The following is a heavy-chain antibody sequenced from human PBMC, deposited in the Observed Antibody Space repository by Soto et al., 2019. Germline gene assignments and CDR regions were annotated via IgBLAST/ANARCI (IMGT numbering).Heavy chain of an antibody. CDR1: GGSFNRHT. CDR2: IIPNSGGT. D-gene: IGHD5-12*01. J-gene: IGHJ4*02. Sequence: QVQLVQSGAEVRKPGSSVRVSCKASGGSFNRHTISWVRQAPGQGLEWMGGIIPNSGGTNYAQKFQGRVTMTRDASISTAYMELSRLRSDGMAVYYCAREVGWRQFVKSGYWGQGALVTVSS. V-gene: IGHV1-2*02. CDR3: AREVGWRQFVKSGY.